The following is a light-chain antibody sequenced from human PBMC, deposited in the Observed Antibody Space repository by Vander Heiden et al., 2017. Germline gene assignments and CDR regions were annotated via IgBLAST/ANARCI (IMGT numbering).Light chain of an antibody. CDR1: SSNIGSNT. Sequence: QSVLTQPPSASGTPGQRVTISCSGSSSNIGSNTVNWYQQLPGTAPKLLIYSNTQRPSGVPDRFSGSKSGTSASLAISGLQSEYEADYYCATWDDSLNGPVFGGGTKLTVL. CDR3: ATWDDSLNGPV. V-gene: IGLV1-44*01. CDR2: SNT. J-gene: IGLJ2*01.